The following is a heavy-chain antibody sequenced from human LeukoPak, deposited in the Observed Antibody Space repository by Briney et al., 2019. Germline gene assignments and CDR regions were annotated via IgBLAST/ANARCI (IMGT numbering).Heavy chain of an antibody. J-gene: IGHJ6*02. D-gene: IGHD2-2*01. V-gene: IGHV1-18*01. CDR2: ISAYNGNT. Sequence: ASVKVSCKASGYTFTSYGISWVRQAPGQGLEWMGWISAYNGNTNYAQKLQGRVTMTTDTSTSTAYMELRSLRSDDTAVYYCARDQYCSSTSCYAHFDILGQYYYYYGMDVWGQGTTVTVSS. CDR1: GYTFTSYG. CDR3: ARDQYCSSTSCYAHFDILGQYYYYYGMDV.